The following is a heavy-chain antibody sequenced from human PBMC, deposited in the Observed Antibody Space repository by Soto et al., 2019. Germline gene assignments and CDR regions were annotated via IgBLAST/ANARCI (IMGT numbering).Heavy chain of an antibody. D-gene: IGHD3-3*01. CDR2: ISYDGSNK. CDR3: AREGSFTTIFGVVIRPEHLYYYYGMDV. CDR1: GFTFSSYA. J-gene: IGHJ6*02. Sequence: PGGSLRLSCAASGFTFSSYAMHWVRQAPGKGLEWVAVISYDGSNKYYADSVKGRFTISRDNSKNTLYLQMNSLRAEDTAVYYCAREGSFTTIFGVVIRPEHLYYYYGMDVWGQGTTVTVSS. V-gene: IGHV3-30-3*01.